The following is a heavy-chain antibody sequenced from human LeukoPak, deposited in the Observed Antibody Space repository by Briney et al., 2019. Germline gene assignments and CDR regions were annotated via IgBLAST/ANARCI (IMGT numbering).Heavy chain of an antibody. V-gene: IGHV4-59*08. J-gene: IGHJ4*02. D-gene: IGHD6-19*01. CDR1: GGSIRRYY. CDR2: IYYSGST. CDR3: ASSYSIGRIDY. Sequence: PSETLSLTCTVSGGSIRRYYWSWIRQPPGKGLEWIGYIYYSGSTNYNPSLKSRVTISVDTSKNQFSLKLSSVTAADTAVYYCASSYSIGRIDYWGQGTLVTVSS.